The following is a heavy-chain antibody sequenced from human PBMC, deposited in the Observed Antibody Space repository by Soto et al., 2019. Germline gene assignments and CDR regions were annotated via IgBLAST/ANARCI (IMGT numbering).Heavy chain of an antibody. Sequence: HPGGSLRLSCTTSGFTFGGYAMSWVRQAPGKGLEWVGFIRGKAYSGTTEYAASVRGRFTISRDDSKSIAYLQMNSLESEDTAVYYCARGRSSRELYLTYFDYWGQGTLVT. CDR3: ARGRSSRELYLTYFDY. CDR2: IRGKAYSGTT. D-gene: IGHD3-10*01. CDR1: GFTFGGYA. V-gene: IGHV3-49*04. J-gene: IGHJ4*02.